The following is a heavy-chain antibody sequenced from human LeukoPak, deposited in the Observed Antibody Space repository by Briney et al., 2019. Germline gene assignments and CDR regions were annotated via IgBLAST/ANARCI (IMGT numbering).Heavy chain of an antibody. CDR3: ARDLWVATIFPGAFDI. D-gene: IGHD5-24*01. CDR1: GFTFSSYE. CDR2: INTRGTTI. V-gene: IGHV3-48*03. Sequence: GGSLRLSCAASGFTFSSYEMNWVRQAPGKGLEWVSYINTRGTTIYYADSVKGRFTISRDNAKNSLYLQMNSLRAEDTAVYYCARDLWVATIFPGAFDIWGQGTIVTVSS. J-gene: IGHJ3*02.